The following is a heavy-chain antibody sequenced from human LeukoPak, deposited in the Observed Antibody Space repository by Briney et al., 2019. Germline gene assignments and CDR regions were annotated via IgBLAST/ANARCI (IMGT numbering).Heavy chain of an antibody. CDR3: ARDSIHLGWFDP. V-gene: IGHV4-39*07. J-gene: IGHJ5*02. CDR2: IYTSGST. Sequence: SETLSLTCTVSGGSTSSTTYYWGWIRQPPGKDLEWIGRIYTSGSTNYNPSLKSRVTMSVDTSKNQFSLKLSSVTAADTAVYYCARDSIHLGWFDPWGQGTLVTVSS. D-gene: IGHD3-3*02. CDR1: GGSTSSTTYY.